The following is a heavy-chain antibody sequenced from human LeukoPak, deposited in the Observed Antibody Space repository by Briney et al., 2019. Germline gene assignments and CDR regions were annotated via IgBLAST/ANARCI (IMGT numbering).Heavy chain of an antibody. D-gene: IGHD3-10*01. CDR1: GGTFSSYA. J-gene: IGHJ4*02. CDR2: IIPIFGTA. CDR3: ARDRVTMVRGVRSPFDY. Sequence: ASVKVSCKASGGTFSSYAISWVRQAPGQGLEWMGGIIPIFGTANYAQKFQGRVTITADESTSTAYMELSRLRSDDTAVYYCARDRVTMVRGVRSPFDYWGQGTLVTVSS. V-gene: IGHV1-69*13.